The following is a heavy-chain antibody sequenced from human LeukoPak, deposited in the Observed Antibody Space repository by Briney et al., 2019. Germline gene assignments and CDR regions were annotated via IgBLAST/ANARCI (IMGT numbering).Heavy chain of an antibody. CDR1: GGSISNYY. D-gene: IGHD5-18*01. Sequence: PSETLSLTCTVSGGSISNYYWSWIRQPAGKGLEWIGRINTSGSTDYNPSLKSRVTMSVDTSKNQFSLNLRSLTAADTAVCYCARSRGTTLVTRFDYWGQGTLVTVSS. V-gene: IGHV4-4*07. J-gene: IGHJ4*02. CDR3: ARSRGTTLVTRFDY. CDR2: INTSGST.